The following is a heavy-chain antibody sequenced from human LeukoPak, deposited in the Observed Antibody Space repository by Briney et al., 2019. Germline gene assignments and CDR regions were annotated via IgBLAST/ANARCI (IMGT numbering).Heavy chain of an antibody. J-gene: IGHJ3*02. CDR1: GFTFDDYA. CDR3: AKDISYYYGPDAFDI. CDR2: ISWDGGST. V-gene: IGHV3-43D*03. D-gene: IGHD3-10*01. Sequence: GGSLRLSCAASGFTFDDYAMHWVRQAPGRGLEWVSLISWDGGSTYYADSVKGRFTISRDNSKNSLYLQMNSLRAEDTALYYCAKDISYYYGPDAFDIWGQGTTVTVSS.